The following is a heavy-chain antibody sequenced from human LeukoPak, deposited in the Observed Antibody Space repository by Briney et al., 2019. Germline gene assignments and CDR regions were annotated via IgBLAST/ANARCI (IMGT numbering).Heavy chain of an antibody. J-gene: IGHJ4*02. Sequence: SETLSLTCTVSGDSISRSHFYWGWIRQPPGKGLEWIGNIYSSGSTYYKPSLKSRVTMSIDTSKNHFSLKMKSLTVADTAVYYCARFDRFTANSYFDFWGQGTLVTVSS. CDR1: GDSISRSHFY. CDR2: IYSSGST. D-gene: IGHD3-9*01. CDR3: ARFDRFTANSYFDF. V-gene: IGHV4-39*02.